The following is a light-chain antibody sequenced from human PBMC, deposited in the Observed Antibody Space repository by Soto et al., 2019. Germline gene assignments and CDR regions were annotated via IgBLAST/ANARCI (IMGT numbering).Light chain of an antibody. CDR1: SSDVGGYNY. CDR3: SSYTSRSTLV. CDR2: EVS. V-gene: IGLV2-14*01. J-gene: IGLJ2*01. Sequence: QSVLTQPASVSGSPGQSITISCTGTSSDVGGYNYVSWYQQHPGKAPKLMIYEVSNRPSGVSNRFSGSKSGNTASLTISRLQAEDEADYYCSSYTSRSTLVFGGGTKLTVL.